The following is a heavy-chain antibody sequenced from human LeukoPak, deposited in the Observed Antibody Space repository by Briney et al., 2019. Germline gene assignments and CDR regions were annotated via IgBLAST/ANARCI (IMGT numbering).Heavy chain of an antibody. D-gene: IGHD6-13*01. CDR3: ARQEYSSSSFDY. CDR2: IFYSGST. CDR1: GGSISSSNSY. V-gene: IGHV4-39*01. Sequence: SETLSLTCTVSGGSISSSNSYWGWIRQPPGKGLEWVGSIFYSGSTFYNPSLKSRVTISVDTSKNQFSLRLSSVTAADTAVFYCARQEYSSSSFDYWGQGTLVTVSS. J-gene: IGHJ4*02.